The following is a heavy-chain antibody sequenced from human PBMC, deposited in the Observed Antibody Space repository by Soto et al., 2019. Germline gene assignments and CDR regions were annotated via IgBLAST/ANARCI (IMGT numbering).Heavy chain of an antibody. D-gene: IGHD3-10*01. CDR2: IYYSGST. J-gene: IGHJ4*02. Sequence: SETLSLTCTVSGGSISSGDYYWSWIRQPPGKGLEWIGYIYYSGSTYYNPSLKSRVTISVDTSKNQFSLKLSSVTAADTAVYYCAVWFGELFSYFDYWGQGTLVTVSS. V-gene: IGHV4-30-4*01. CDR3: AVWFGELFSYFDY. CDR1: GGSISSGDYY.